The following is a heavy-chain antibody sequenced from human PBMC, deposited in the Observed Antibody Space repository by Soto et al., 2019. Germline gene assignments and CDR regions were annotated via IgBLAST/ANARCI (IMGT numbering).Heavy chain of an antibody. D-gene: IGHD3-3*01. V-gene: IGHV3-23*01. CDR3: AKAPRFLEWLLLNYFDY. CDR2: TSGSGGST. CDR1: GFTFSSYA. J-gene: IGHJ4*02. Sequence: GGSLRLSCAASGFTFSSYAMSWVRQAPGKGLEWVSATSGSGGSTYYADSVKGRFTISRDNSKNTLYLQMNSLRAEDTAVYYCAKAPRFLEWLLLNYFDYWGQGTLVTVSS.